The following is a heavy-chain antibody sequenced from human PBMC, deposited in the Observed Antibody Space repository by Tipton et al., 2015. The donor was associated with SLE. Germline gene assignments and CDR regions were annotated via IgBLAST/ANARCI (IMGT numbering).Heavy chain of an antibody. J-gene: IGHJ4*02. V-gene: IGHV4-39*07. D-gene: IGHD3-3*02. CDR3: ATFSQSRLFDY. CDR1: GGSITSINYF. Sequence: TLSLTCTVSGGSITSINYFWGWFRHPPGKGLAWIGTIYYSGSTYYNLSLKSRVTISVVTSRNQFSPRLISVTAADTAVYYCATFSQSRLFDYWGQGTLVTVSS. CDR2: IYYSGST.